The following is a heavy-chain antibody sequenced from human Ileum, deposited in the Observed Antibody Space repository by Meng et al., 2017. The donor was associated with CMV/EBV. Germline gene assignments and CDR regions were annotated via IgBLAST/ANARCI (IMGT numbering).Heavy chain of an antibody. CDR2: NTHSGRA. D-gene: IGHD3-10*01. CDR1: GGSFTDYY. V-gene: IGHV4-34*01. CDR3: ARGLASGWPDY. J-gene: IGHJ4*02. Sequence: QGQLTELGAGLLKPSETLSLTCAVFGGSFTDYYWTWFRQSPGKGLEWIGENTHSGRAYYSSSLTGRATISVDMSKYQFSLKLPSVTAADTAIYYCARGLASGWPDYWGQGTLVTVSS.